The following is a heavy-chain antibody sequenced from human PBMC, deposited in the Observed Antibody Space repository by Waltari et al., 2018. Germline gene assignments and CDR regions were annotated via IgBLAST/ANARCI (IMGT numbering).Heavy chain of an antibody. CDR3: ARHSAYAGTGYYYGMDV. CDR1: GGSISSNNYY. Sequence: QLQLQESGPGLVKPSETLSLTCAVPGGSISSNNYYWDWIRQPPGKGLEWIGSIYYSGSTYYNPSLKSRVTISVDTSKNHFSLKLGSVTAADTSLYYCARHSAYAGTGYYYGMDVWGQGTTVTVS. D-gene: IGHD6-13*01. J-gene: IGHJ6*02. V-gene: IGHV4-39*01. CDR2: IYYSGST.